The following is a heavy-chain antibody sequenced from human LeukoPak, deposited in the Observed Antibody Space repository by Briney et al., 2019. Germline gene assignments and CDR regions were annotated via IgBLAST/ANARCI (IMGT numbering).Heavy chain of an antibody. V-gene: IGHV1-46*01. CDR3: AREGRDGFKNNWFDP. CDR1: GYTFTSYY. Sequence: ASVKVSCKASGYTFTSYYMHWVRQAPGQGLEWMGIINPSGGSTSYAQKFQGRVTMTRDMSTSTVYMELSSLRSEDTAVYYCAREGRDGFKNNWFDPWGQGTLVTVSS. D-gene: IGHD5-24*01. J-gene: IGHJ5*02. CDR2: INPSGGST.